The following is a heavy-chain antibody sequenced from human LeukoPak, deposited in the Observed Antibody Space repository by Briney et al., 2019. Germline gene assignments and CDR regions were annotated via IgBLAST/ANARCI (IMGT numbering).Heavy chain of an antibody. CDR2: INPNSGGT. D-gene: IGHD3-10*01. V-gene: IGHV1-2*02. CDR3: ARDLGDTYYYGSGSCYGPPFDY. CDR1: GYTFTGYY. Sequence: ASVKVSCKASGYTFTGYYMHWVRQAPGQGLEWMGWINPNSGGTNYAQKFQGRVTMTRDTSISTAYMELSRLRSDDTAVYYCARDLGDTYYYGSGSCYGPPFDYWGQGTLVTVSS. J-gene: IGHJ4*02.